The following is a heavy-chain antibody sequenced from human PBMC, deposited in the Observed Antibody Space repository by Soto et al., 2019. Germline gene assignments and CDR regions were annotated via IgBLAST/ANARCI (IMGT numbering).Heavy chain of an antibody. CDR2: IYHNGSP. Sequence: SETLSLTCAVSGGSMSSGGYSWSWVRQPPGKGLEWIGYIYHNGSPYYNPSLKSRVTISVDRSKNQFSLKLSSVTAADTAVYYCARVPDVWGQGTTVTVSS. CDR1: GGSMSSGGYS. V-gene: IGHV4-30-2*01. CDR3: ARVPDV. J-gene: IGHJ6*02.